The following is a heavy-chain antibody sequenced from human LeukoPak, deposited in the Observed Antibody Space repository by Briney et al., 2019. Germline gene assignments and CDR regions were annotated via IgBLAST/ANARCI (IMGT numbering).Heavy chain of an antibody. CDR1: GGTFSSYA. V-gene: IGHV1-69*04. CDR3: ASRKAAPALWVRFDY. D-gene: IGHD6-6*01. Sequence: ASVKVSCKASGGTFSSYAISWVRQAPGQGLEWMGRIIPILGIANYAQKFQGRVTITADKSTSTAYMELSSLRSEDTAVYYCASRKAAPALWVRFDYWGQRTLVTVSS. CDR2: IIPILGIA. J-gene: IGHJ4*02.